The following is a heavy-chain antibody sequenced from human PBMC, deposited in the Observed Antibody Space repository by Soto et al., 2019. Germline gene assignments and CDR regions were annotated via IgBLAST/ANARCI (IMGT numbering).Heavy chain of an antibody. D-gene: IGHD3-22*01. CDR2: ISTNGGST. J-gene: IGHJ4*02. CDR3: VKGEYYYDSSGYYPFDY. CDR1: GFTFSIYA. V-gene: IGHV3-64D*06. Sequence: GGSLRLSCSASGFTFSIYAIHWVRQAQGKGLEYVSSISTNGGSTDYADSVKGRFTISRDNSKNTVYLQMSSLRAEDTAVYYCVKGEYYYDSSGYYPFDYWGQGTLVTVSS.